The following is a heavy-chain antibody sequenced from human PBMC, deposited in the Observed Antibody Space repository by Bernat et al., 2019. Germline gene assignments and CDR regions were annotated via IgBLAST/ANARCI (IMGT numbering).Heavy chain of an antibody. CDR1: GFTFSSYG. J-gene: IGHJ4*02. V-gene: IGHV3-NL1*01. CDR3: ARDRVGRRAL. CDR2: IYSGGST. Sequence: QVQLVESGGGVVQPGRSLRLSCAASGFTFSSYGMHWVRQAPGKGLEWVSVIYSGGSTYYTDSVKGRFTISRDNSKNTLYLQMNSLRAEDTAVYYCARDRVGRRALWGQGTLVTVSS. D-gene: IGHD1-26*01.